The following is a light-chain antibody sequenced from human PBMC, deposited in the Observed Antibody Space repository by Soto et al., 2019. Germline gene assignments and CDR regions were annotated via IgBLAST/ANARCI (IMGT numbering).Light chain of an antibody. CDR1: QSVSSNY. Sequence: EIVLTQSPGTLSLSPGGRATLSCRASQSVSSNYLAWYQQRPGQGPRRLIYGASSRATGIPDRFSGSGSATDFTLTISRLEPEDFAVYYCPQYGSSPPTFGGGTKVEIK. CDR2: GAS. J-gene: IGKJ4*02. CDR3: PQYGSSPPT. V-gene: IGKV3-20*01.